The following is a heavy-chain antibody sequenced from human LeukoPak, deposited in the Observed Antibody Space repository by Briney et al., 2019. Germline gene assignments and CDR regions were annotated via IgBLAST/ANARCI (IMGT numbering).Heavy chain of an antibody. J-gene: IGHJ4*02. CDR3: ARGYDYGDFYCFDY. V-gene: IGHV3-21*01. CDR1: GFTFSSYS. CDR2: ISKRGSHT. D-gene: IGHD4-17*01. Sequence: EPGGSLRLSCAASGFTFSSYSMGWVRQAPGKGLEWVSFISKRGSHTYYAESMQGRFTLSRDNAKDSLYLQVNSLRGEDTAVYYCARGYDYGDFYCFDYWGQGALVTVSS.